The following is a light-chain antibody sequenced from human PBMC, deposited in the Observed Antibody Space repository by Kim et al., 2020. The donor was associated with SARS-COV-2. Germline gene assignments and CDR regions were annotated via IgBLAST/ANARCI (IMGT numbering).Light chain of an antibody. V-gene: IGKV1-16*01. CDR3: QQNSAYPLT. CDR1: QNVNNH. Sequence: ASVGDRVTITCRASQNVNNHLVWHQQKPGEAPKSLIYAASSLQSGVPTRFSGSGSGTDFTLTISSLLPEDFATYYCQQNSAYPLTFGGGTKVDIK. CDR2: AAS. J-gene: IGKJ4*01.